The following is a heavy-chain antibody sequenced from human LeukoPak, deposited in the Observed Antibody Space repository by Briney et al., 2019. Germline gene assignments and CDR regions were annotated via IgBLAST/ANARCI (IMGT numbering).Heavy chain of an antibody. V-gene: IGHV4-39*01. D-gene: IGHD3-22*01. J-gene: IGHJ4*02. CDR3: ARYYYDSSGWSY. Sequence: WVRQPPGKGLEWIGSIYYSGSTYYNPSLKSRVTISLDTSKNQFSLKLSSVTAADTAVYYCARYYYDSSGWSYWGQGTLVTVSS. CDR2: IYYSGST.